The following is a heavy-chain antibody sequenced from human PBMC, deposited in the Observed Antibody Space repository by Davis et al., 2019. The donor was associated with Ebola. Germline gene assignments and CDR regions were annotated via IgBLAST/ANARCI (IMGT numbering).Heavy chain of an antibody. V-gene: IGHV2-5*02. D-gene: IGHD3-22*01. CDR2: IYWDDDK. Sequence: SGPTLVKPTQTLTLTFTFSGFSLSTSGVGVGWIRQPPGKALEWLALIYWDDDKRYSPSLKSRLTITKDTSKNQVVLTMTNMDPVDTATYYCAHAGYYYDSSGRKYYYYGMDVWGKGTTVTVSS. J-gene: IGHJ6*04. CDR1: GFSLSTSGVG. CDR3: AHAGYYYDSSGRKYYYYGMDV.